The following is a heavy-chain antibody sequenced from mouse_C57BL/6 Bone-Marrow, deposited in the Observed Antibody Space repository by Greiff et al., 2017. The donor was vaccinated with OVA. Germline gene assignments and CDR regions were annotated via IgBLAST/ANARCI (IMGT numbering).Heavy chain of an antibody. Sequence: DVKLVESGGGLVQPGGSLKLSCAASGFTFSDYGMAWVRQAPRQGPEWVAFISNLAYSIYYADTVTGRYTISRENAKNTLYLEMSSLRSEDSAMYYCARHEVTGTYWYFDVWGTGTTVTVSS. V-gene: IGHV5-15*01. J-gene: IGHJ1*03. CDR3: ARHEVTGTYWYFDV. CDR1: GFTFSDYG. CDR2: ISNLAYSI. D-gene: IGHD4-1*01.